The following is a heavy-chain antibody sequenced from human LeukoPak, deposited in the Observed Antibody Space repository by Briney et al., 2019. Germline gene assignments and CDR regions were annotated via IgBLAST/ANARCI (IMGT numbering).Heavy chain of an antibody. Sequence: GSLRLSCAASGFTFSSYAMSWVRQAPGKGLEWIGEINHSGSTNYNPSLKSRVTISVDTSKNQFSLKLSSVTAADTAVYYCARRSLIAAAGTIDYWGQGTLVTVSS. CDR2: INHSGST. CDR1: GFTFSSYA. J-gene: IGHJ4*02. V-gene: IGHV4-34*01. CDR3: ARRSLIAAAGTIDY. D-gene: IGHD6-13*01.